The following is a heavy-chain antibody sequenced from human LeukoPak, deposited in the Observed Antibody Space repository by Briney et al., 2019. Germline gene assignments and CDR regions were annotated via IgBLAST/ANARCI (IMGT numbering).Heavy chain of an antibody. Sequence: GGSLRLSCAASGFTFSSYSMNWVRQAPGKGLEWVSYISSSSSTIYYADSVKGRFTISRDNSKNTVYLQINSLTAEDTAVYYCGRDSRWAQPDHWGQGTLVTVSS. CDR3: GRDSRWAQPDH. CDR2: ISSSSSTI. V-gene: IGHV3-48*01. CDR1: GFTFSSYS. J-gene: IGHJ4*02. D-gene: IGHD5-24*01.